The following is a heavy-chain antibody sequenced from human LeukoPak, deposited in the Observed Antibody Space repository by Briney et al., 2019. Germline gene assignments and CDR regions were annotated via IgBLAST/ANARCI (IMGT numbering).Heavy chain of an antibody. V-gene: IGHV4-39*07. CDR2: IYYSGST. CDR1: GGSITSSSYY. J-gene: IGHJ5*02. Sequence: SETLSLTCTVSGGSITSSSYYWGWIRQPPGKGLEWIGSIYYSGSTYYNPSLKSRVTISVDTSKNQFSLKLSSVTAADTAVYYCARDPTYYGSGSYGSDWFDLWGQGTLVTVSS. CDR3: ARDPTYYGSGSYGSDWFDL. D-gene: IGHD3-10*01.